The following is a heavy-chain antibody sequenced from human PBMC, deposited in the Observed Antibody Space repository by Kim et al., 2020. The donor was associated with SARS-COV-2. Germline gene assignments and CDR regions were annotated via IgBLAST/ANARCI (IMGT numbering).Heavy chain of an antibody. CDR3: AKDESIAARRYYYYYGMDV. CDR2: ISGSGGST. D-gene: IGHD6-6*01. Sequence: GGSLRLSCAASGFTFSSYAMSWVRQAPGKGLEWVSAISGSGGSTYYADSVKGRFTISRDNSKNTLYLQMNSLRAEDTAVYYCAKDESIAARRYYYYYGMDVWGQGTTVTVSS. V-gene: IGHV3-23*01. CDR1: GFTFSSYA. J-gene: IGHJ6*02.